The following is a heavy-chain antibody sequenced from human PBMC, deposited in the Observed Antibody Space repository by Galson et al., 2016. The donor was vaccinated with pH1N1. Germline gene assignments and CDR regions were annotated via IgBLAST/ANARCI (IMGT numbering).Heavy chain of an antibody. V-gene: IGHV3-23*01. J-gene: IGHJ6*02. Sequence: SLRLSCAASGFIFSSYAMTWVRQAPGKGLEWVSALSAASTAVYYGNSVKGRFTISRDNSKNTLYMRRNSLRDEDTAVYYCAKGGRVGVQGYYYALDVWGQGTAVTVSS. CDR2: LSAASTAV. CDR1: GFIFSSYA. CDR3: AKGGRVGVQGYYYALDV. D-gene: IGHD2-2*01.